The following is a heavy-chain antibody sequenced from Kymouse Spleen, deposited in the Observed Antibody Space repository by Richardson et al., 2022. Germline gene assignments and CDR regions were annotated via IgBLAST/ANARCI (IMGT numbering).Heavy chain of an antibody. J-gene: IGHJ6*02. Sequence: EVQLVESGGGLVQPGGSLRLSCAASGFTFSSYWMHWVRQAPGKGLVWVSRINSDGSSTSYADSVKGRFTISRDNAKNTLYLQMNSLRAEDTAVYYCAREERITDYYYYGMDVWGQGTTVTVSS. D-gene: IGHD3-10*01,IGHD3-22*01. CDR1: GFTFSSYW. CDR3: AREERITDYYYYGMDV. V-gene: IGHV3-74*01. CDR2: INSDGSST.